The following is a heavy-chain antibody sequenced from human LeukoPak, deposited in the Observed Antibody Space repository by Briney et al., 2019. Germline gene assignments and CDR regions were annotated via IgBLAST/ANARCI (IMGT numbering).Heavy chain of an antibody. J-gene: IGHJ4*02. CDR2: INWNGCRT. CDR3: ARVGDSRGSYREFDY. Sequence: GGSLRLSCAASVYTYVEYGVSGVRQPRRRGGEGVSGINWNGCRTRCAESVNGRFTISRDNAKTSLYLQMDRLRAEDTAFYYCARVGDSRGSYREFDYWGQGTLVTVSS. D-gene: IGHD6-19*01. V-gene: IGHV3-20*04. CDR1: VYTYVEYG.